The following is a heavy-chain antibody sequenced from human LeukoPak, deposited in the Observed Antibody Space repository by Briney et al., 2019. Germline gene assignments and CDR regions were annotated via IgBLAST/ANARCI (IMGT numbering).Heavy chain of an antibody. D-gene: IGHD4-11*01. CDR1: GFTFSSYA. CDR2: ISGSGGSA. J-gene: IGHJ4*02. Sequence: GGSLRLSCAASGFTFSSYAMSWVRQAPGKGLEWVSAISGSGGSAYYADSVKGRFTISTDNSKNTLYLQMNSLRAEDTAVYYCAKDRSGDYSEYFDYWGQGTLVTVSS. CDR3: AKDRSGDYSEYFDY. V-gene: IGHV3-23*01.